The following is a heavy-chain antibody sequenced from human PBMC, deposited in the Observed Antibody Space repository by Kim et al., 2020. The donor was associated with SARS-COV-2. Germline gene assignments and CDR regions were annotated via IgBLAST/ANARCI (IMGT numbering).Heavy chain of an antibody. J-gene: IGHJ6*02. CDR3: ARDGADYSSGWYGGPWGYYYYGMDV. CDR2: INAGNGNT. CDR1: GYTFTSYA. V-gene: IGHV1-3*01. Sequence: ASVKVSCKASGYTFTSYAMHWVRQAPGQRLEWMGWINAGNGNTKYSQKFQGRVTITRDTSASTAYMELSSLRSEDTAVYYCARDGADYSSGWYGGPWGYYYYGMDVWGQGTTVTVSS. D-gene: IGHD6-19*01.